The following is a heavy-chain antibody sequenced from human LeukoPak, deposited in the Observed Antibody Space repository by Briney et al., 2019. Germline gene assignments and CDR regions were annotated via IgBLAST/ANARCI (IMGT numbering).Heavy chain of an antibody. V-gene: IGHV3-23*01. CDR3: ARETHYDSSGYHNDY. Sequence: PGGSLRLSCEASGFTFNSYAMSWVRQAPGKGLEWVSAISGRGGSTFYADSVKGRFTISRDNAKNSLYLQMNSLRAEDTVVYYCARETHYDSSGYHNDYWGQGTLVTVSS. J-gene: IGHJ4*02. D-gene: IGHD3-22*01. CDR1: GFTFNSYA. CDR2: ISGRGGST.